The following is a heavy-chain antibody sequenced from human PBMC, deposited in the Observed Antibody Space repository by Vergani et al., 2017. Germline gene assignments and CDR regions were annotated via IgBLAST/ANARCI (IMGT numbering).Heavy chain of an antibody. Sequence: QVQLVQSGAEVKKPGSSVKVSCKASGGTFSSYGISWVRQAPGQGLEWMGGIIPIFGTANYAQTFQGRVTITADESTSTTYMEMSSLRSEGTAVYYCARGRSVHLGDQWGQGTLVTVSS. CDR1: GGTFSSYG. V-gene: IGHV1-69*01. J-gene: IGHJ4*02. CDR3: ARGRSVHLGDQ. CDR2: IIPIFGTA.